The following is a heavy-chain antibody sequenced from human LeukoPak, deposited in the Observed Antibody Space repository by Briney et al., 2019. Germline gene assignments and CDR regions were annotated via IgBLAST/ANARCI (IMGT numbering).Heavy chain of an antibody. V-gene: IGHV4-39*01. CDR1: GDSISTSSYY. Sequence: PSETLSLTCTVSGDSISTSSYYWGWIRQPPGKGLEWLGSIYYSGSTYYNPPLTSRVTISVDTSKNQFSLNLYSATAADTAVFYCARSYYYDYRQIDYWGQGTLVTVSS. J-gene: IGHJ4*02. CDR2: IYYSGST. CDR3: ARSYYYDYRQIDY. D-gene: IGHD3-22*01.